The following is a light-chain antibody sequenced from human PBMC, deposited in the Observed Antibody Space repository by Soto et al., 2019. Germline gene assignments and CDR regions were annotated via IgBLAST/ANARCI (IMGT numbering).Light chain of an antibody. J-gene: IGKJ1*01. Sequence: DILMTQSPATLSLSPGGRATLSCRASQSVSSNLAWYQQKPGQAPRLLIQRASTRATGIPARFSGSGSGTEFTLTISSLQSEDFAVYFCQQYNNWPGTSGQGTKVEIK. V-gene: IGKV3-15*01. CDR2: RAS. CDR1: QSVSSN. CDR3: QQYNNWPGT.